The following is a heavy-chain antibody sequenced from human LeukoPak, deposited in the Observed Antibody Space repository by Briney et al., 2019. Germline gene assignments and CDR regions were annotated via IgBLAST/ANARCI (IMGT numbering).Heavy chain of an antibody. CDR2: ISSSSSYI. Sequence: GGSLTLSCAASGFTFNSYNMNRLPQAPGKGLEWVSYISSSSSYIYYADSVRGRFTISRDNAKNSLYLQMNSLRAEDTAVYYCARDSRSWPFDYWGQGALVTVSS. CDR1: GFTFNSYN. J-gene: IGHJ4*02. D-gene: IGHD1-26*01. V-gene: IGHV3-21*01. CDR3: ARDSRSWPFDY.